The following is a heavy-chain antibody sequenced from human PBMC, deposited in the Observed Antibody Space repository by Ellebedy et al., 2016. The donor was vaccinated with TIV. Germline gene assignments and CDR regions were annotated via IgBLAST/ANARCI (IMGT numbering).Heavy chain of an antibody. Sequence: PGGSLRLSCAASGFTFSSYAMHWVRQAPGKGLEWVAVISYDGSNKYYADSVKGRFTISRDNSTNTLYLQMNSLRAEDTAVYYCARDWVVTLDYWGQGTLVTVSS. CDR3: ARDWVVTLDY. CDR1: GFTFSSYA. J-gene: IGHJ4*02. D-gene: IGHD4-23*01. V-gene: IGHV3-30-3*01. CDR2: ISYDGSNK.